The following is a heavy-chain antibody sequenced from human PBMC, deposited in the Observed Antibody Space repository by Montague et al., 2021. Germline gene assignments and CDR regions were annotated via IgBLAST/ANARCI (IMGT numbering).Heavy chain of an antibody. CDR2: IYYSGSS. CDR1: GASITSNIYY. J-gene: IGHJ5*02. D-gene: IGHD6-13*01. CDR3: ARVFSSWYVGWFDP. Sequence: SETLSLTCTVSGASITSNIYYWGWIRQPPGKGLEWIGSIYYSGSSFYQPSLKSRITMAVDTSKNQFSLKLSSVTAADTAVYYCARVFSSWYVGWFDPWGQGTLGNGSS. V-gene: IGHV4-39*07.